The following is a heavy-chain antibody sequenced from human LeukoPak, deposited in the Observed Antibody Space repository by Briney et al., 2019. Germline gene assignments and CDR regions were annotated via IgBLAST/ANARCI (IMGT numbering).Heavy chain of an antibody. CDR1: GFTFNTYA. J-gene: IGHJ4*02. D-gene: IGHD1-26*01. V-gene: IGHV3-64*01. CDR2: ISSNGDNT. CDR3: ARAPREGYSGSYYDY. Sequence: AGGSLRLSCAASGFTFNTYAMHWVRQAPGKGLEYVSAISSNGDNTYYANSVKGRFTISRDNSKYTLYLQMGSLRPEDMAVYYCARAPREGYSGSYYDYWDQGTLVTVSS.